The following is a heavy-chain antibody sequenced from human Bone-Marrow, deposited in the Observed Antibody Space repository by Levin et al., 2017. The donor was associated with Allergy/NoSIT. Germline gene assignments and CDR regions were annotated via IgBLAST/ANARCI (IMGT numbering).Heavy chain of an antibody. Sequence: GESLKISCAASGFTFTLYSMHWVRQAPGKGLEWVAVISSFGNHIYYADSVRGRFTISRDNSNNTVFLQMNNLRPEDTALYFCTRDRIDAGGDYWFDPWGQGAQVTVSS. V-gene: IGHV3-30*04. D-gene: IGHD2-21*01. CDR3: TRDRIDAGGDYWFDP. CDR1: GFTFTLYS. CDR2: ISSFGNHI. J-gene: IGHJ5*02.